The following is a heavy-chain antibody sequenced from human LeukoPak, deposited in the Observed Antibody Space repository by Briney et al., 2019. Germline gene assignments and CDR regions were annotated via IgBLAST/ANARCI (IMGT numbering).Heavy chain of an antibody. Sequence: GASVKVSCKASGGTFSSYAISWVRQAPGQGLEWMGGIIPIFGTANYAQKFQGRVTITADESTSTAYMELRSLRSDDTAVYYCARSGEKLRFLEWLNYYYYMDVWGKGTTVTVSS. CDR3: ARSGEKLRFLEWLNYYYYMDV. V-gene: IGHV1-69*13. CDR2: IIPIFGTA. D-gene: IGHD3-3*01. J-gene: IGHJ6*03. CDR1: GGTFSSYA.